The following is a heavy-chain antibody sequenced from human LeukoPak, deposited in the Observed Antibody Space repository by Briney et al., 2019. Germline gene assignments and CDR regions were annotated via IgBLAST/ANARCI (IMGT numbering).Heavy chain of an antibody. V-gene: IGHV3-21*01. D-gene: IGHD3-16*02. J-gene: IGHJ3*02. CDR3: ARDCYDYVWGSYRYDAFDI. CDR1: GFTFSSYG. CDR2: ISSSSSYI. Sequence: GGSLRLSCAASGFTFSSYGMHWVRQAPGKGLEWVSSISSSSSYIYYADSVKGRFTISRDNAKNSLYLQMNSLRAEDTAVYYCARDCYDYVWGSYRYDAFDIWGQGTMVTVSS.